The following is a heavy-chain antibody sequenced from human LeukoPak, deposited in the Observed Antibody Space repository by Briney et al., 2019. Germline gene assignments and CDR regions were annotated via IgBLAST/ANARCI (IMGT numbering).Heavy chain of an antibody. CDR1: GFTFNNDA. Sequence: GGSLRLSCATSGFTFNNDAMSWVRQAPGKGLEWVSAINGGGDATEYADSVKDRFTISRDNSKNTLYLQMNSLRPEDTAVYYCARCTASCYASAFDVWGQGTLLTVSS. CDR2: INGGGDAT. J-gene: IGHJ3*01. V-gene: IGHV3-23*01. D-gene: IGHD2-2*01. CDR3: ARCTASCYASAFDV.